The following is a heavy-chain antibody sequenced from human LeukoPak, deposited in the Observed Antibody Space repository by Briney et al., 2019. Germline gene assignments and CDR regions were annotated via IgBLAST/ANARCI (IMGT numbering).Heavy chain of an antibody. D-gene: IGHD4-17*01. CDR2: IDYSGST. Sequence: PSETLSLTCTVSGGYIGSYYWSWIRQPPGKGLEWIGYIDYSGSTNYNSSFKSRVTISVDTSKNQFSLSLSAVTAADTAVYYCARGPTTVTRAFDYWGQGTLVTVSS. J-gene: IGHJ4*02. CDR3: ARGPTTVTRAFDY. V-gene: IGHV4-59*01. CDR1: GGYIGSYY.